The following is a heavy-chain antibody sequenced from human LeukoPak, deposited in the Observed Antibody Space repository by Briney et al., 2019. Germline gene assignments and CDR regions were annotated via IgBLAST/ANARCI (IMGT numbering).Heavy chain of an antibody. D-gene: IGHD1-26*01. V-gene: IGHV3-48*03. CDR1: GFTFSSYA. CDR3: ARVWELRSHYYYGMDV. CDR2: ISNSGSTI. J-gene: IGHJ6*02. Sequence: GGSLRLSCAASGFTFSSYAMNWVRQAPRKGLEWVSYISNSGSTIHYADSVKGRFTLSRDNAKNSVYLQMNSLRAEDTAVYYCARVWELRSHYYYGMDVWGQGTTVTVSS.